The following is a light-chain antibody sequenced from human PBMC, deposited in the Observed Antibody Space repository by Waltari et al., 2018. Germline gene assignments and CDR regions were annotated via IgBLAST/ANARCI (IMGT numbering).Light chain of an antibody. CDR2: DNT. V-gene: IGLV1-51*01. CDR1: NSNIRHNN. CDR3: GSWDSALTTVI. J-gene: IGLJ2*01. Sequence: QSVLTQPPSVSAAPGQKVSISCSGSNSNIRHNNVPRYQQLPGTAPKPLIYDNTKRPSEIPGRFSGSKSGTSATLDITGLQTGDEAVYYCGSWDSALTTVIFGGGTKLTVL.